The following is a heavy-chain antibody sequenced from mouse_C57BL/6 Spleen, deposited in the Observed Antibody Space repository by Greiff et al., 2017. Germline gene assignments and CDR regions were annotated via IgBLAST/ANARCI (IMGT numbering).Heavy chain of an antibody. CDR1: GYTFTSYW. Sequence: VHLVESGAELAKPGASVKLSCKASGYTFTSYWMHWVKQRPGQGLEWIGYINPSSGYTKYNQKFKDKATLTADKSSSTAYMQLSSLTYEDSAVYYCASGDVGYFDVWGTGTTVTVSS. D-gene: IGHD3-3*01. CDR2: INPSSGYT. J-gene: IGHJ1*03. V-gene: IGHV1-7*01. CDR3: ASGDVGYFDV.